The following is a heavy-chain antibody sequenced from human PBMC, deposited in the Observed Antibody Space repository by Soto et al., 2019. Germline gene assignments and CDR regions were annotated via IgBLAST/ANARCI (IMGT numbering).Heavy chain of an antibody. CDR3: ARVVGATNTLHN. V-gene: IGHV3-7*01. CDR2: IKQDASEK. D-gene: IGHD1-26*01. CDR1: GFTFSWYW. J-gene: IGHJ4*02. Sequence: EVQLVESGGGLVQPGGSLRLSCVDSGFTFSWYWMSWVRQAPGKGLEWVANIKQDASEKNYADSLKGRFTISRDNAKNSLYLQMSSLRAEDTAVYYCARVVGATNTLHNGGQGTLVTVSS.